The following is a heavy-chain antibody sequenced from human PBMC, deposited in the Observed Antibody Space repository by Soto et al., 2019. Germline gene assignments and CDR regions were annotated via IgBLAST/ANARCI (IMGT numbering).Heavy chain of an antibody. J-gene: IGHJ4*02. V-gene: IGHV1-69*15. D-gene: IGHD3-16*01. Sequence: QVQLVQSGAEVRKPGSSVKVSCKASGGTFSTSAMNWVRQAPGQGLEWMGSIIPVFGTATYAQSFQGRSTIPADGTTTTGNMDLSSIRSEDTAVDYYASQLMGDLEFWGQGTLLIVSS. CDR2: IIPVFGTA. CDR3: ASQLMGDLEF. CDR1: GGTFSTSA.